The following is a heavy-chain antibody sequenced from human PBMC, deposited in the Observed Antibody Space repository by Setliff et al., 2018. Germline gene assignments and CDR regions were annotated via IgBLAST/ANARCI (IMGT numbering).Heavy chain of an antibody. Sequence: SETLSLTCTVSGGSISSSHSWSWIRQPPGKGLEWIGYVYSSGITNYNPSLKSRVTISVDTSKNQFSLKLSSVTAADTAVYYCARGAGWCCDSSGYYYDYWGQGTLVTVSS. J-gene: IGHJ4*02. D-gene: IGHD3-22*01. CDR3: ARGAGWCCDSSGYYYDY. V-gene: IGHV4-59*08. CDR1: GGSISSSHS. CDR2: VYSSGIT.